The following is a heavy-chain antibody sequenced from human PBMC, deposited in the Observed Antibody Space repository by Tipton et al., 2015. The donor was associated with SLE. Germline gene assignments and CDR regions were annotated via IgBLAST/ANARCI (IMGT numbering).Heavy chain of an antibody. CDR2: IYTSGST. CDR1: GGSISSGSYY. CDR3: ARDPGGATAEYFQH. Sequence: TLSLTCTVSGGSISSGSYYWSWIRQPAGKGLEWIGRIYTSGSTNYNPSLKSRVTISVDTSKNQFSLKLSSVTAADTAVYYCARDPGGATAEYFQHWGQGTLVTVSS. J-gene: IGHJ1*01. V-gene: IGHV4-61*02. D-gene: IGHD1-26*01.